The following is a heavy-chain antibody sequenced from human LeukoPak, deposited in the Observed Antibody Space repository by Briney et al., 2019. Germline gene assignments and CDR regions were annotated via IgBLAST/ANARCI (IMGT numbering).Heavy chain of an antibody. D-gene: IGHD1-26*01. CDR2: IKPTGGGT. CDR3: ARGDSGSYFY. CDR1: GCIFTSYY. V-gene: IGHV1-46*01. Sequence: ASVKVSCKASGCIFTSYYMHWLRQAPGQGLEWMGLIKPTGGGTVYAERFQDRVTMTRDTSTSTVYMELNSLRADDTAVYYCARGDSGSYFYWGQGTLVTVSS. J-gene: IGHJ4*02.